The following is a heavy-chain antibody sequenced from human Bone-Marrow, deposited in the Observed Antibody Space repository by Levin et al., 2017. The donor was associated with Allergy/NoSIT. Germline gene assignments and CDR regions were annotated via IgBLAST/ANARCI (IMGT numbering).Heavy chain of an antibody. Sequence: ASVKVSCKASGFTFTTYGLTWVRQAPGRGLEWMGWVSAYSGNTNYALNLQDRVTMTTDTATNTAYMELSSLRSDDTAIYYCARGHFPYYYYGMDVWGHGTTVVVSS. J-gene: IGHJ6*02. CDR1: GFTFTTYG. V-gene: IGHV1-18*01. CDR3: ARGHFPYYYYGMDV. CDR2: VSAYSGNT.